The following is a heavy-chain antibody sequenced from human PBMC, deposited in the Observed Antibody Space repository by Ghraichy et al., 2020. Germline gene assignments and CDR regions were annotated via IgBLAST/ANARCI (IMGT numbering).Heavy chain of an antibody. CDR1: GYTFTGYY. J-gene: IGHJ6*02. D-gene: IGHD2-8*01. V-gene: IGHV1-2*02. CDR3: ARAELYCTNGVCWDYYYGMDV. CDR2: INPNSGGT. Sequence: ASVKVSCKASGYTFTGYYMHWVRQAPGQGLEWMGWINPNSGGTNYAQKFQGRVTMTRDTSISTAYMELSRLRSDDTAVYYCARAELYCTNGVCWDYYYGMDVWGQGTTVTVSS.